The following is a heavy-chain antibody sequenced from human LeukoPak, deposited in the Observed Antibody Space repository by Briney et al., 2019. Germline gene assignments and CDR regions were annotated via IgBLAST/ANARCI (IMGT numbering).Heavy chain of an antibody. CDR2: IYYSGTT. V-gene: IGHV4-59*01. D-gene: IGHD3-9*01. Sequence: SETLSLTCSVSGGSFSNYYWSWIRQPPGKGLEWVGFIYYSGTTDYNPSLKSRVTISVDTSKKQFSLKLSSVTAADTAVYYCARGVVLTGYPLDFWGRGTLVTVSS. J-gene: IGHJ4*02. CDR1: GGSFSNYY. CDR3: ARGVVLTGYPLDF.